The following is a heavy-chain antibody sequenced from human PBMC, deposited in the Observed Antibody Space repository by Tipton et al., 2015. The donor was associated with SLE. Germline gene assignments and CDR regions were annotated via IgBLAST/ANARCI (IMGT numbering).Heavy chain of an antibody. Sequence: TLSLTCTVSGGSISSHYWSWIRQPPGKGLEWIGYIYYSGSTNYNPSLKSRVTISVDTSKNQFSLKLSSVTAADTAVYYCATHLRYPIWGQGTLVTVSS. V-gene: IGHV4-59*11. J-gene: IGHJ4*02. CDR1: GGSISSHY. D-gene: IGHD2-15*01. CDR3: ATHLRYPI. CDR2: IYYSGST.